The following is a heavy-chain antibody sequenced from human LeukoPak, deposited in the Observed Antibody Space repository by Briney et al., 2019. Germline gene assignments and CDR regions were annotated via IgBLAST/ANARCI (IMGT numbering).Heavy chain of an antibody. V-gene: IGHV1-2*02. J-gene: IGHJ4*02. D-gene: IGHD6-13*01. CDR2: INPNSGGT. CDR3: AREAYSSSWYRGRDY. CDR1: GYTFTGYY. Sequence: GASVKVSCKASGYTFTGYYMHWVRQAPGQVLEWMGWINPNSGGTNYAQKFQGRVTMTRDTSISTAYMELSRLRSDDTAVYYCAREAYSSSWYRGRDYWGQGTLVTVSS.